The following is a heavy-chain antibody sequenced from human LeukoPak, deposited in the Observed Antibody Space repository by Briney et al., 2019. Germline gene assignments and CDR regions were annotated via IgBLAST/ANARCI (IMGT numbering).Heavy chain of an antibody. V-gene: IGHV1-58*01. Sequence: TSVKVSCKASGFTFTSSAVQWVRQARGQRLEWIGWIVVGSGNTNYAQKFQERVTITRDMSTSTAYMELSSLGSEDTAVYYCAAALTYSSGWRRGWAFDIWGQGTMVTVSS. CDR2: IVVGSGNT. CDR3: AAALTYSSGWRRGWAFDI. D-gene: IGHD6-19*01. J-gene: IGHJ3*02. CDR1: GFTFTSSA.